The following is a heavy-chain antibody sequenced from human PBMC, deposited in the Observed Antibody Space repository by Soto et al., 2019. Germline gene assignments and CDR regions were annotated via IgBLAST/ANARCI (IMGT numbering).Heavy chain of an antibody. J-gene: IGHJ6*03. V-gene: IGHV1-18*01. Sequence: QVQLVQSGAEVKKPGASVKVSCKASGYTFTSYGISWVRQAPGQGLEWMGWISAYNGNTNYAQKLQGRVTMTTDTSTSTAYMELRSLRSDVTAVYYCARDSYISGWQNYYYYYMDVWGKGTTVTVSS. CDR1: GYTFTSYG. D-gene: IGHD6-19*01. CDR2: ISAYNGNT. CDR3: ARDSYISGWQNYYYYYMDV.